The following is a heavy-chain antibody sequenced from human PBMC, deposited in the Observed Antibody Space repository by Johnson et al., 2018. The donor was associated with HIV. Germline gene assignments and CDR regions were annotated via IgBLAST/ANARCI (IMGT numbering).Heavy chain of an antibody. D-gene: IGHD1-26*01. CDR2: ISSSGSTI. V-gene: IGHV3-11*04. J-gene: IGHJ3*02. CDR3: ARSIVGAIVDAFDM. CDR1: GFTFSNYY. Sequence: QEKLVESGGGLVKPGGSLRLSCAASGFTFSNYYMNWIRQAPGKGLEWVSYISSSGSTIYYADSVKGRFTISRDNAKNSLYLQMNSLRAEDTAVYYCARSIVGAIVDAFDMWGQATMVTVSS.